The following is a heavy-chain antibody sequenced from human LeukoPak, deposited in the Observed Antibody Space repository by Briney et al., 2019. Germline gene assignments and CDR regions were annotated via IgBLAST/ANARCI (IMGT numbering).Heavy chain of an antibody. Sequence: ASVKVSCKASGYTFTGNFMHWVRQAPGQGLEWMGWINPNSGGTNYAQKFQGRVTMTRDTSISTAYMELSRLKSDDTAVYYCARVGWGYNQGGGFDPWGQGTLVTVSS. J-gene: IGHJ5*02. CDR2: INPNSGGT. D-gene: IGHD5-18*01. CDR3: ARVGWGYNQGGGFDP. CDR1: GYTFTGNF. V-gene: IGHV1-2*02.